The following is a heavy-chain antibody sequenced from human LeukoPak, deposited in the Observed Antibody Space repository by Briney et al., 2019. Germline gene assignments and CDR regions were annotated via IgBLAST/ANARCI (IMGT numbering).Heavy chain of an antibody. J-gene: IGHJ5*02. D-gene: IGHD6-6*01. CDR3: ARGGIAARYNWFDP. V-gene: IGHV4-34*01. Sequence: PSETLSLTCAVYGGSFGVYHWNWIRQPPGKGLEWIGEINHSGSTNYNPSLKSRVTISVDTSKNQFSLKLSSVTAADTAVYYCARGGIAARYNWFDPWGQGTLVTVPS. CDR1: GGSFGVYH. CDR2: INHSGST.